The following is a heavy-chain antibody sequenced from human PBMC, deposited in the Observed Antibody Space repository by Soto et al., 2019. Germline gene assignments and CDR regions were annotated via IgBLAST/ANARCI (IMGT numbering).Heavy chain of an antibody. V-gene: IGHV4-39*01. CDR2: IYYSGST. Sequence: PSDTLSLTCTVSGGSISISSYYWGWIRQPPGKGLEWIGSIYYSGSTYYNPSLKSRVTISVDTSKNQFSLKLSSVTAADTAVYYCARQEWLVRHYYYGMDVWGQGTTVTVSS. J-gene: IGHJ6*02. CDR3: ARQEWLVRHYYYGMDV. D-gene: IGHD6-19*01. CDR1: GGSISISSYY.